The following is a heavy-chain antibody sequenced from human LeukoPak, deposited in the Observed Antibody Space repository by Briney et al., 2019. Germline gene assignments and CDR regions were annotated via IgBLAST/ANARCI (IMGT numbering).Heavy chain of an antibody. J-gene: IGHJ4*02. CDR3: ASGRGVIKQWLYY. CDR1: GYTFTSYY. CDR2: INPSGGST. Sequence: WASVKVSCKASGYTFTSYYMHWVRQPPGQGLEWMGIINPSGGSTSYAQKFQGRVTMTEDTSTDTAYMELSSLRSEDTAVYYCASGRGVIKQWLYYWGQGTLVSVPS. V-gene: IGHV1-46*01. D-gene: IGHD6-19*01.